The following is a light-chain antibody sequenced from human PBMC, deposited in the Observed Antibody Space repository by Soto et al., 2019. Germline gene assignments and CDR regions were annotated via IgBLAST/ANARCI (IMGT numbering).Light chain of an antibody. J-gene: IGLJ1*01. CDR3: SSHSATSTYV. V-gene: IGLV2-14*01. CDR2: EVS. Sequence: QSALTQPASVSGSPGQSITISCTGTSNYVGGYNYVSWYQQQPGKAPKLIIYEVSHRPSGISNRFSGSKSGNTASLTISGLHVEDEADYYCSSHSATSTYVFGTGTKVNVL. CDR1: SNYVGGYNY.